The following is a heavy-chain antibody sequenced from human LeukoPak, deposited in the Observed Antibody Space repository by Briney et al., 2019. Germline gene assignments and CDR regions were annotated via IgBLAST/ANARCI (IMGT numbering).Heavy chain of an antibody. CDR2: IYPGDSDT. CDR1: GYSFSNYW. CDR3: ARQLDCSGGSCYSPNWFDP. J-gene: IGHJ5*02. Sequence: KPGESLKISCKGSGYSFSNYWIGWVRQMPGKGLEWMGIIYPGDSDTRYSPSFQGQVTISADKSISTAYLQWSSLKASDTAMYYCARQLDCSGGSCYSPNWFDPWGQGTLVIVSS. V-gene: IGHV5-51*01. D-gene: IGHD2-15*01.